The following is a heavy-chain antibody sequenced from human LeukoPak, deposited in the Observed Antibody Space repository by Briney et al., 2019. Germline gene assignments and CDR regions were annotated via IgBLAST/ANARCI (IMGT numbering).Heavy chain of an antibody. D-gene: IGHD6-19*01. V-gene: IGHV4-39*01. Sequence: SETLSLTCTVSGGSISSSSYYWGWIRQPPGKGLEWIGSIYYSGSTYYNPSLKSRVTISVDTSKNQFSLKLSSVTAADTAVYYCARARPIAVADSEYNWFDPWGQGTLVTVSS. CDR1: GGSISSSSYY. CDR3: ARARPIAVADSEYNWFDP. J-gene: IGHJ5*02. CDR2: IYYSGST.